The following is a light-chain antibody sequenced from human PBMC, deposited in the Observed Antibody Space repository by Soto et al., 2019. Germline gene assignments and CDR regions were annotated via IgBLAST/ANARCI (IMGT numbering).Light chain of an antibody. V-gene: IGKV3D-15*01. Sequence: EILMTQSPATLSVSPGERATLSCRASQSLNRNLAWYQQKPGQAPRLIIYGASTRASGIPARISGSGSGTDVTLTLSSLQSEDFALYYCQHYNDWPPAFTFGPGTKVDL. CDR3: QHYNDWPPAFT. J-gene: IGKJ3*01. CDR2: GAS. CDR1: QSLNRN.